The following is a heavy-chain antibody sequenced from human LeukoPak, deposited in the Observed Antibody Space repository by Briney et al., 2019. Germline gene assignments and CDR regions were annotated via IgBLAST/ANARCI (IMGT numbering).Heavy chain of an antibody. V-gene: IGHV1-18*01. CDR2: ISAYNGNT. CDR3: ARGGITMVRGVIDAFDI. Sequence: GASVKVSCKASGYTFTICGISWVRQAPGQGLEWMGWISAYNGNTNYAQKLQGRVTMTTDTSTSTAYMELRSLRSDDTAVYYCARGGITMVRGVIDAFDIWGQGTMVTVSS. CDR1: GYTFTICG. J-gene: IGHJ3*02. D-gene: IGHD3-10*01.